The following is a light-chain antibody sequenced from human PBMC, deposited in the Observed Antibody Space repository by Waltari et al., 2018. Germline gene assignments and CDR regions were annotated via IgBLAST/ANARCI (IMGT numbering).Light chain of an antibody. CDR2: RDS. J-gene: IGLJ2*01. Sequence: QSVLSQPHSASASPGQGATIPCSASNPTTGLNSVFWYQPVPGTAPNPVFLRDSPRPSGVPVGFSGSKSGTSASLAISGLRSEDEADYYCASWDQSLRGVVFGGGTKLTVL. CDR3: ASWDQSLRGVV. CDR1: NPTTGLNS. V-gene: IGLV1-47*01.